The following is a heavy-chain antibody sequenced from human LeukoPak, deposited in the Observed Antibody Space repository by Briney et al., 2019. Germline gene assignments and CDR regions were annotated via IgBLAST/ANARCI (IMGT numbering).Heavy chain of an antibody. Sequence: SETLSLTCTVSGGSISSGDYYWSWIRQPPGKGLEWIGYIYYSGSTTSNPSLKSRVTILVDTSKNQFSLKLSSVTAADTAVYYCARQGSGYYDSSGSYDAFDIWGQGTIVTVSS. V-gene: IGHV4-30-4*08. CDR3: ARQGSGYYDSSGSYDAFDI. D-gene: IGHD3-22*01. J-gene: IGHJ3*02. CDR1: GGSISSGDYY. CDR2: IYYSGST.